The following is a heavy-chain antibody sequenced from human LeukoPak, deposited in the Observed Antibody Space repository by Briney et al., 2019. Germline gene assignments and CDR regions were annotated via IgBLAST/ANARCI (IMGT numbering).Heavy chain of an antibody. V-gene: IGHV3-30-3*01. D-gene: IGHD4-17*01. J-gene: IGHJ6*02. CDR3: ARDYGDRPPYYYGMDV. CDR2: ISYDGSNK. Sequence: GRSLRLSCAASGFAFSSYAIHWVRQAPGKGLEWVPFISYDGSNKYYADSVKGRFTISRDNSKNTLYLQMNSLRAEDTAMYYCARDYGDRPPYYYGMDVWGQGTTVTVSS. CDR1: GFAFSSYA.